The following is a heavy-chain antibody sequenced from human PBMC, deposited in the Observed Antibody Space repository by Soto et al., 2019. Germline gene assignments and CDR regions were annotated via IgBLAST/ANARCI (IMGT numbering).Heavy chain of an antibody. J-gene: IGHJ4*02. CDR3: VKDLPIDCSSTSCDPKAKGGFDY. D-gene: IGHD2-2*01. CDR2: ISSNGGST. CDR1: GFTFSSYA. V-gene: IGHV3-64D*08. Sequence: GGSLRLSCSASGFTFSSYAMHWVRQAPGKGLEYVSAISSNGGSTYYADSVKGRFTISRDNSKNTLYLQMSSLRAEDTAVYYCVKDLPIDCSSTSCDPKAKGGFDYWGQGTLVTVSS.